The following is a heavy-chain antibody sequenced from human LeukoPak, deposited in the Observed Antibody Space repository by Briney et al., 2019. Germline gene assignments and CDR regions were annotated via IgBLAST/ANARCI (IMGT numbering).Heavy chain of an antibody. D-gene: IGHD3-16*01. CDR3: TKGVLGGTQSVSAGLDS. V-gene: IGHV3-30*18. CDR1: GFTFSNYG. J-gene: IGHJ4*02. Sequence: PGRSLRLSCVASGFTFSNYGMHWVRQAPGKGLEWVAVISYDGSNKYYADTVKGRFTISRDNSKNTLYLQMNSLRAEDTAVYYCTKGVLGGTQSVSAGLDSWGQGTLVTASS. CDR2: ISYDGSNK.